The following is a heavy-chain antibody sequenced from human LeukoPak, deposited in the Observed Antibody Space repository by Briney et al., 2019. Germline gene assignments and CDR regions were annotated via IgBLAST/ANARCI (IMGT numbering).Heavy chain of an antibody. D-gene: IGHD6-13*01. Sequence: SVKVSCKASGGTFTSYAISWVRQAPGQGLGWMGGIIPIFGTANYAQKFQGRVTITADESTSTAYMELSSLISEDTAVYYCARDPYSSSWGTWYFDLWGRGTLVTVSS. CDR3: ARDPYSSSWGTWYFDL. CDR2: IIPIFGTA. CDR1: GGTFTSYA. V-gene: IGHV1-69*01. J-gene: IGHJ2*01.